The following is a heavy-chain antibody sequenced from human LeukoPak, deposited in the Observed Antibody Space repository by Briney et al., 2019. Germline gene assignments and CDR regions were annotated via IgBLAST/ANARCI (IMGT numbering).Heavy chain of an antibody. CDR1: GFNFYNFW. CDR3: ARDSGSVSSGLFDR. CDR2: IKQNGMDT. Sequence: GGSLRLSCAASGFNFYNFWMTWVRQAPGKGLEWVANIKQNGMDTYYVDSVKGRFTISRDNTKNLLDLQMTSLRVEDTGVYYCARDSGSVSSGLFDRWGQGTLVTVSS. J-gene: IGHJ4*02. D-gene: IGHD5/OR15-5a*01. V-gene: IGHV3-7*01.